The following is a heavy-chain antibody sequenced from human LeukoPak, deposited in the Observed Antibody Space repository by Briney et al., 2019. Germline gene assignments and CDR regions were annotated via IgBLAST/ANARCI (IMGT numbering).Heavy chain of an antibody. D-gene: IGHD3-22*01. CDR1: GYSFTSYA. J-gene: IGHJ4*02. Sequence: ASVKVSCKASGYSFTSYAMHWVRQAPGQRLEWMGWSNAGNGNTKYSQEFQGKVTITRDTSASTAYMELSSLRSEDMAVYYCARAYNYYDSSGYYLGYYFDYWGQGTLVTVSS. CDR3: ARAYNYYDSSGYYLGYYFDY. CDR2: SNAGNGNT. V-gene: IGHV1-3*02.